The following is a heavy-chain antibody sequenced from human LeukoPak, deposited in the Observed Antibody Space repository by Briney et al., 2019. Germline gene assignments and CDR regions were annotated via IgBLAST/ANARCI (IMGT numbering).Heavy chain of an antibody. V-gene: IGHV1-2*04. D-gene: IGHD1-7*01. CDR2: INPNSGGT. Sequence: ASVKVSCKASGYTFTGYYMHWVRQAPGQGLEWMGRINPNSGGTNYAQKFQGWVTMTRDTSISTAYMELSRLRSDDTAVYYCAREQGNRITGTTGSDMDVWGQGTTVTVSS. CDR3: AREQGNRITGTTGSDMDV. CDR1: GYTFTGYY. J-gene: IGHJ6*02.